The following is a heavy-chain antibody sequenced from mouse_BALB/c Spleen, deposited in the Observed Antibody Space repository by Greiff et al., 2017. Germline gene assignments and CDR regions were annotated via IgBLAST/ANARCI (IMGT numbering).Heavy chain of an antibody. J-gene: IGHJ2*01. CDR3: ARRREYYFDY. CDR2: ISYSGST. Sequence: EVKVEESGPGLVKPSQSLSLTCTVTGYSITSDYAWNWIRQFPGNKLEWMGYISYSGSTSYNPSLKSRISITRDTSKNQFFLQLNSVTTEDTATYYCARRREYYFDYWGQGTTLTVSS. CDR1: GYSITSDYA. V-gene: IGHV3-2*02.